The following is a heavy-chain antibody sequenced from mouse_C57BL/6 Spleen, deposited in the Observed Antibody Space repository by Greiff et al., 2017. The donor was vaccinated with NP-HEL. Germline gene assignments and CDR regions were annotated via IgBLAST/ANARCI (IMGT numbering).Heavy chain of an antibody. V-gene: IGHV1-82*01. D-gene: IGHD1-1*01. CDR1: GYAFSSSW. CDR3: ARRVTTVVATGYFDY. J-gene: IGHJ2*01. Sequence: VQVVESGPELVKPGASVKISCKASGYAFSSSWMNWVKQRPGKGLEWIGRIYPGDGDTNYNGKFKGKATLTADKSSSTAYMQLSSLTSEDSAVYFCARRVTTVVATGYFDYWGQGTTLTVSS. CDR2: IYPGDGDT.